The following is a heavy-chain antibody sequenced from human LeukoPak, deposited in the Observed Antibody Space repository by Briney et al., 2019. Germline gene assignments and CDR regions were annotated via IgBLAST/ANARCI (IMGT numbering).Heavy chain of an antibody. D-gene: IGHD3-16*01. CDR2: LSYDGSKK. CDR3: AKDRDIMIPLRYFDY. J-gene: IGHJ4*02. Sequence: GGSLRLSCAASGFTFSRYAMHWVRQAPGKGLEWVAVLSYDGSKKYYADSVKGRFTISRDNSKNTLYLQMNSLRAEDTAVYYCAKDRDIMIPLRYFDYWGQGTLVTVSS. CDR1: GFTFSRYA. V-gene: IGHV3-30*04.